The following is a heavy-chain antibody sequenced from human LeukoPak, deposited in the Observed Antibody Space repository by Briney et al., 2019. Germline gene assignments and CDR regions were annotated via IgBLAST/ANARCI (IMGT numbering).Heavy chain of an antibody. V-gene: IGHV3-23*01. CDR1: GFTFSSYA. CDR3: AKGHIIVVVPAAYDY. J-gene: IGHJ4*02. CDR2: ISGSGGST. D-gene: IGHD2-2*01. Sequence: GGSLRLSCAASGFTFSSYAMSWVRQAPGKGLEWVSAISGSGGSTYYADSVKGRFTISRDSSKNTLYLQMNSLRAEDTAVYYCAKGHIIVVVPAAYDYWGQGTLVTVSS.